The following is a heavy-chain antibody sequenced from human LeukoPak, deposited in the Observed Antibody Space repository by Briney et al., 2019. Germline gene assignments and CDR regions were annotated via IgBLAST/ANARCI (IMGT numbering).Heavy chain of an antibody. CDR1: GFTFSHYY. J-gene: IGHJ6*02. CDR3: ARDDGVVAAYYYYGMDV. CDR2: ISSSARTT. D-gene: IGHD2-15*01. Sequence: PGGSLRLSCAVSGFTFSHYYMTWIRQAPGKGLEWISYISSSARTTYYADSVKGRFTISRDNAKNSLYLQMNSLRAEDTAVYYCARDDGVVAAYYYYGMDVWGQGTTVTVSS. V-gene: IGHV3-11*01.